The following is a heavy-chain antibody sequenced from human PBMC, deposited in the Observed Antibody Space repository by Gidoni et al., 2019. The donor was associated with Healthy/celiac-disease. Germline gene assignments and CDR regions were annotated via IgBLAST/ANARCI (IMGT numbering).Heavy chain of an antibody. CDR3: ASRGRRIQDY. CDR2: ISSSSSYI. CDR1: GFTFSSYS. Sequence: EVQLVESGGGLVKRGGSLRLSCAASGFTFSSYSMNWVRQAPGKGLEWVSSISSSSSYIYYADSVKGRFTISRDNAKNSLYLQMNSLRAEDTAVYYCASRGRRIQDYWGQGTLVTVSS. D-gene: IGHD2-15*01. V-gene: IGHV3-21*01. J-gene: IGHJ4*02.